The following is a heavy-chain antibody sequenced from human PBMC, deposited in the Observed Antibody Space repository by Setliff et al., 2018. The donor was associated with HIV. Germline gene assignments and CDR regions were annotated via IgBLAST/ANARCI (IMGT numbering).Heavy chain of an antibody. CDR3: VRPVREPVD. Sequence: LRLSCAASGFTFDDYAMHWGRQAPGKGLEWVANIGQDGSEKNYVDSVKGRFTISRDNAKNSVYLQMNSLRAEDTAMYYCVRPVREPVDWGRGTLVTVSS. J-gene: IGHJ4*02. CDR1: GFTFDDYA. V-gene: IGHV3-7*03. D-gene: IGHD6-19*01. CDR2: IGQDGSEK.